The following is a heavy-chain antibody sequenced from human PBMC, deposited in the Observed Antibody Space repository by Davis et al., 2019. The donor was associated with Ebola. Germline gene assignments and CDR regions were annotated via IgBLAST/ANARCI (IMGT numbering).Heavy chain of an antibody. Sequence: ASVKVSCKSSGYTFTTYGLVWVRQAPGLGLEWMGWISGFNTNPNFAQKFQGRVTVSKDTSTNTAYMHLRSLTSDDTAIYYCARAPNYDVLTGTSSYYFDYWGQGTLVTVSS. CDR2: ISGFNTNP. V-gene: IGHV1-18*04. D-gene: IGHD3-9*01. J-gene: IGHJ4*02. CDR3: ARAPNYDVLTGTSSYYFDY. CDR1: GYTFTTYG.